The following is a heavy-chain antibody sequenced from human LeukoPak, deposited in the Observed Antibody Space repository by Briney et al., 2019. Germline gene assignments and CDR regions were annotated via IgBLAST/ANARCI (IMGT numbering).Heavy chain of an antibody. Sequence: GGSLILSCAASGFTFSSYAMSWVRQAPGKGLEWVSAISGSGGSTYYADSVKGRFTISRDNSKNTLYLQMNSLRAEDTAVYYCAKDPVHSGPLAAAPRDPWGQGTLVTVSS. J-gene: IGHJ5*02. D-gene: IGHD6-13*01. V-gene: IGHV3-23*01. CDR2: ISGSGGST. CDR3: AKDPVHSGPLAAAPRDP. CDR1: GFTFSSYA.